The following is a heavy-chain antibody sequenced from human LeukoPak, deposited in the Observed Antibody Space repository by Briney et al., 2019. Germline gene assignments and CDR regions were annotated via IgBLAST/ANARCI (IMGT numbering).Heavy chain of an antibody. V-gene: IGHV3-23*01. CDR3: AKEVIWFREYDY. J-gene: IGHJ4*02. CDR1: GFTLSSYS. Sequence: PGGSLRLSCAPSGFTLSSYSMSWVRQAPGKGLEWVSAISGSGGSTYYADSVKGRFTISRDNSKNTLYLQMNSLRAEDTAVYYCAKEVIWFREYDYWGQGTLVTVSS. CDR2: ISGSGGST. D-gene: IGHD3-10*01.